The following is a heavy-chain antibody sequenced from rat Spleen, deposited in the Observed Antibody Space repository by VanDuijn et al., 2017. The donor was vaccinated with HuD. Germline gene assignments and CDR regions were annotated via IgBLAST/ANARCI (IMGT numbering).Heavy chain of an antibody. D-gene: IGHD4-3*01. Sequence: QVQLKESGPGLVQPSQTLSLTCTVAGFTLTNYHVYGVRQPPGKGLEWVGVIWNTGGTRYNSALKSRLNITKDTSKSQVFLKMNSLQTEDTATYFCAKDWSYNSGFDYWGQGVMVTVSS. CDR3: AKDWSYNSGFDY. CDR2: IWNTGGT. V-gene: IGHV2-41*01. J-gene: IGHJ2*01. CDR1: GFTLTNYH.